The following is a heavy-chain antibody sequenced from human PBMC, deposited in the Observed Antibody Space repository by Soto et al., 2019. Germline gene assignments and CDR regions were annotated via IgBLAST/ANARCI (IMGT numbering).Heavy chain of an antibody. CDR2: IGTAGDT. V-gene: IGHV3-13*04. CDR1: GFTFSSYD. CDR3: ARSPPGGYHYYYGMDV. J-gene: IGHJ6*02. D-gene: IGHD3-22*01. Sequence: EVQLVESGGGLVQPGGSLRLSCAASGFTFSSYDMQWVRQATEKGLEWVSAIGTAGDTYYPGSVKGRFTISREHANNSSQPQMNSLRAGDTAVYYCARSPPGGYHYYYGMDVWGQGTTVTVSS.